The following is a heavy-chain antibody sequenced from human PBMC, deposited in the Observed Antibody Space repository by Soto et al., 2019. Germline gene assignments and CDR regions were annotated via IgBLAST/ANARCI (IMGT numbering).Heavy chain of an antibody. D-gene: IGHD6-19*01. CDR2: IYYSGST. V-gene: IGHV4-61*01. CDR3: ARSGSGSGWL. Sequence: QVQLQESGPGLVKPSETLSLTCTVSGGSVSSGHFYWSWIRQPPGKGLEWIGYIYYSGSTKYNPSLRSRVTILVDTSKNQFSLKLTSVTAADTAVYYCARSGSGSGWLGGQGTLVTVSS. J-gene: IGHJ4*02. CDR1: GGSVSSGHFY.